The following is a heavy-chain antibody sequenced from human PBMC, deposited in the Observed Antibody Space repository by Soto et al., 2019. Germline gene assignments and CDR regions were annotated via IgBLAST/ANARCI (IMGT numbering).Heavy chain of an antibody. CDR3: ARDLAGYGAFDI. V-gene: IGHV3-33*01. J-gene: IGHJ3*02. Sequence: QVQLVESGGGVVQPGRSLRLSCAASGFTFSSYGMHWVRQAPGKGLEWVAVIWYDGSNKYYADSVKGRFTISRDNSTNTLYLQMNSLRAEDTAVYYCARDLAGYGAFDIWGQGTMVTVSS. CDR2: IWYDGSNK. D-gene: IGHD3-16*01. CDR1: GFTFSSYG.